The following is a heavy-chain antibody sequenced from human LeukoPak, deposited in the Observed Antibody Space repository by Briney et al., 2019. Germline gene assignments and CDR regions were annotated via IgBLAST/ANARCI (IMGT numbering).Heavy chain of an antibody. D-gene: IGHD6-19*01. Sequence: ASVKVSCKASGYTFTSYDINWVRQATGQGLEWMGWMNPNSGNTGYAQKFQGRVTITRNTSISTAYMELSSLRSEDTAVYYCARDMWLVDAFDIWGQGTMVTVSS. CDR2: MNPNSGNT. J-gene: IGHJ3*02. V-gene: IGHV1-8*03. CDR3: ARDMWLVDAFDI. CDR1: GYTFTSYD.